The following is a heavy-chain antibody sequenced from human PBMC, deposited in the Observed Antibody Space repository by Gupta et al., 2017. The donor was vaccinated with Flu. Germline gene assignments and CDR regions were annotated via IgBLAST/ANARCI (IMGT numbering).Heavy chain of an antibody. J-gene: IGHJ4*02. CDR3: ARGTVGRAAARWGVFDS. Sequence: SFSGYYRTWIRQPPGKGLELIAQINHSGSTNYNPSLKSRVTISVDTSKNQFSLKLSSATAAETAIYYCARGTVGRAAARWGVFDSRGPG. D-gene: IGHD6-25*01. V-gene: IGHV4-34*01. CDR1: SFSGYY. CDR2: INHSGST.